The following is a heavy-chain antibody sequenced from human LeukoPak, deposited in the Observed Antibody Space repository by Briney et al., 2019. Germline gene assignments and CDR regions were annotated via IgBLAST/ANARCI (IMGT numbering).Heavy chain of an antibody. V-gene: IGHV1-8*03. CDR3: ARRKFLGWFDP. Sequence: GASVKVSCKASGYIFTTYDIGWVQQATGQGLEWMGWLNPNSGNAGYAQKFQGRVTISRNTSISTAYMELSSLRSDDTAIYYCARRKFLGWFDPWGQGTLVTVSS. D-gene: IGHD7-27*01. J-gene: IGHJ5*02. CDR1: GYIFTTYD. CDR2: LNPNSGNA.